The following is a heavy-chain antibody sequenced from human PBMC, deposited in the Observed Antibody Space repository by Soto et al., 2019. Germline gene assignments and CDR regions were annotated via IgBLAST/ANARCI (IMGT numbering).Heavy chain of an antibody. V-gene: IGHV4-59*01. D-gene: IGHD3-10*02. J-gene: IGHJ5*01. CDR3: ASMIGDPVLSFDS. Sequence: QVQLQESGPGLVKPSETLSLTCTVSGGSISSYYWSWIRQPPGKGLEWIGFIFYSGSTSYNHSLKSRVTISIDTSDYQFSPQLHSVTAADTAVYYCASMIGDPVLSFDSWGQGTLVAVSS. CDR2: IFYSGST. CDR1: GGSISSYY.